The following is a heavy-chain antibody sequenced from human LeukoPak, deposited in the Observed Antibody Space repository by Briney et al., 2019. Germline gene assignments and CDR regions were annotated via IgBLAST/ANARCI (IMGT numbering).Heavy chain of an antibody. Sequence: GGSLRLSCAASGFTFSSYWMSWVRQAPGKGLEWVANIKQDGSEKYYVDSVKGRFIISRDNAENSLYLQMNSLRAEDTAVYYCARDWTDTAMGVFDYWGQGTLVTVSS. CDR3: ARDWTDTAMGVFDY. J-gene: IGHJ4*02. D-gene: IGHD5-18*01. V-gene: IGHV3-7*01. CDR1: GFTFSSYW. CDR2: IKQDGSEK.